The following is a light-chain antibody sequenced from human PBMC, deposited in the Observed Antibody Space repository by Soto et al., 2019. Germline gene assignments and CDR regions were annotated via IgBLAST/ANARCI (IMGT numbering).Light chain of an antibody. V-gene: IGKV3-20*01. Sequence: EIVLTQSPGTVSLSAGERISLSCRASESVRNDFLAWYQHKPGQAPKVLIYGASSRATGIPDRFSGSGSGTDFSLTISRLEPEDFAVYYCHQYCYVPSTFGQGTKVEIK. CDR3: HQYCYVPST. CDR2: GAS. J-gene: IGKJ2*01. CDR1: ESVRNDF.